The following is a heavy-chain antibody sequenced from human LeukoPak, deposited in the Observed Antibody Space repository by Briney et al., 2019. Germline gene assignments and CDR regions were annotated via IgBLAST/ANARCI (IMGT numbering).Heavy chain of an antibody. CDR1: GGSISSYY. CDR3: ARGGYYGSGNDFRFDP. J-gene: IGHJ5*02. V-gene: IGHV4-59*01. CDR2: IHYTGST. D-gene: IGHD3-10*01. Sequence: PSETLSLTCTVSGGSISSYYCSWIRQSPGKGLECIGYIHYTGSTNYNPSLKSRVTISVETSKNQFSLKLKSVIAADTAVYYCARGGYYGSGNDFRFDPWGQGTLVTVSS.